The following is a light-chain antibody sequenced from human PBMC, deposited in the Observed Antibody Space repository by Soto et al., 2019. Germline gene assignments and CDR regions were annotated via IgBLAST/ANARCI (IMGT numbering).Light chain of an antibody. Sequence: DIQMTQSPPSLSASVGDRVTISCRASQSISTYLMWYQQKPGKAPNLLIYGASGLQNGVPSRFTGSGSGTEFSLTISGLQPEDSGTYYCQQSSITPRSLGQGTKVDIK. CDR1: QSISTY. J-gene: IGKJ1*01. CDR3: QQSSITPRS. CDR2: GAS. V-gene: IGKV1-39*01.